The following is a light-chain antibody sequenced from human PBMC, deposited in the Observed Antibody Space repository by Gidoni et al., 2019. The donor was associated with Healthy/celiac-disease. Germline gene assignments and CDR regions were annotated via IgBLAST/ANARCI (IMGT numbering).Light chain of an antibody. CDR2: DAS. V-gene: IGKV3-11*01. CDR1: QSVSSY. CDR3: QQRSNWPYS. Sequence: EIFFTQSPATLSLSPGERATLSCRASQSVSSYLAWYQQKPGQAPRLLIYDASNRATGIPARGRGSGYGTDFTLTISSLETEDFAVYYCQQRSNWPYSFGQGTKLEIK. J-gene: IGKJ2*03.